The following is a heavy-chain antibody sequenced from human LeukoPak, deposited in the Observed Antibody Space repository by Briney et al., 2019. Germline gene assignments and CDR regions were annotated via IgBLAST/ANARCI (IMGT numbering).Heavy chain of an antibody. J-gene: IGHJ4*02. D-gene: IGHD6-6*01. CDR3: ARSIEYSSSSVDY. CDR2: ISYDGSNK. V-gene: IGHV3-30-3*01. Sequence: EGSLRLSCAASGFTFSSYAMHWVRQAPGKGLEWVAVISYDGSNKYYADSVKGRFTISRDNSKNTLYLQMNSLRAEDTAVYYCARSIEYSSSSVDYWGQGTLVTVSS. CDR1: GFTFSSYA.